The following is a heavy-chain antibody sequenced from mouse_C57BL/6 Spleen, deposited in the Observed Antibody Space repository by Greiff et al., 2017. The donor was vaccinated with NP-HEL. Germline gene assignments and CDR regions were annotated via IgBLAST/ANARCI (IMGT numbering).Heavy chain of an antibody. V-gene: IGHV1-64*01. CDR3: SRGGDDY. CDR2: IHPNSGST. J-gene: IGHJ2*01. D-gene: IGHD3-3*01. Sequence: QVQLQQPGAELVKPGASVKLSCKASGYTFTSYWMHWVKQRPGQGLEWIGMIHPNSGSTTYNAKFKSKATLTVDKSSSTAYMQLSSLKSEDSSCYYWSRGGDDYWGQGTTLTVSS. CDR1: GYTFTSYW.